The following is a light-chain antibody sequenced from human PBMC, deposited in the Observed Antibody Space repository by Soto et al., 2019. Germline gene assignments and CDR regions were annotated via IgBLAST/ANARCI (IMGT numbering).Light chain of an antibody. CDR3: QQTYTTPRT. CDR2: ATS. CDR1: QPVSTY. Sequence: DTQMTQSPSSLSASVGDRISITCRASQPVSTYLNWYQQKAGQAPTLLISATSTLQSGVPSRFRGSGSGTEFTLTITSLQPEDFATYYCQQTYTTPRTFGQGTKVAFK. J-gene: IGKJ1*01. V-gene: IGKV1-39*01.